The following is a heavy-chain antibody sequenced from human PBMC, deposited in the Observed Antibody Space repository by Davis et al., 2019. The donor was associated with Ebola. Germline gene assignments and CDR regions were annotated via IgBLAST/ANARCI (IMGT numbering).Heavy chain of an antibody. CDR3: TTPGGQDSGYDVFDI. Sequence: SVKVSCKTSGDTFRRHGMSWVRQAPGQGLEWLGGVIPILGITNRSQKFRGRLPITADESTTTVYMELNGLRSEDTALYYCTTPGGQDSGYDVFDIWGQGTMVTVSS. CDR1: GDTFRRHG. V-gene: IGHV1-69*10. J-gene: IGHJ3*02. CDR2: VIPILGIT. D-gene: IGHD5-12*01.